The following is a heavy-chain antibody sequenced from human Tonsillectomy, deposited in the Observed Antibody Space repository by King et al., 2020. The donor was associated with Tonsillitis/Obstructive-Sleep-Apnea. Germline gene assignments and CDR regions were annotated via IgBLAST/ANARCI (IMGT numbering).Heavy chain of an antibody. CDR3: ARHHYIYNWFDT. J-gene: IGHJ5*02. V-gene: IGHV4-39*01. CDR2: IYYSGST. CDR1: GGSISSSSYY. Sequence: LQLQESGPGLVKPSETLSLTCTVSGGSISSSSYYWGWIRQPPGKGLEWIGSIYYSGSTYYNPSLKSRVTISVDTSKNQFPLKLSSVTAADTAVYYCARHHYIYNWFDTWGQGTLVTVSS. D-gene: IGHD3-9*01.